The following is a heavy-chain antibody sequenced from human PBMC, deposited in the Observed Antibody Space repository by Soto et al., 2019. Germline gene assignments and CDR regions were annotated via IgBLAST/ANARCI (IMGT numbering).Heavy chain of an antibody. CDR3: ARMKGSGSLGYCSGGSCYYYYGMDV. CDR2: INSDGSST. D-gene: IGHD2-15*01. Sequence: GGSLRLSCAASGFTFSSYWMHWVRQAPGKGLVWVSRINSDGSSTSYADSVKGRFTISRDNAKNTLYLQMNSLRAEDTAVYYCARMKGSGSLGYCSGGSCYYYYGMDVWGQGTTVTVSS. V-gene: IGHV3-74*01. J-gene: IGHJ6*02. CDR1: GFTFSSYW.